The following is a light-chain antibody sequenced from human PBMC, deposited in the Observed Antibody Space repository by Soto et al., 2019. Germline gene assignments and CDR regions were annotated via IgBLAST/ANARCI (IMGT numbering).Light chain of an antibody. CDR2: GAS. CDR3: QQYGSSPRT. J-gene: IGKJ1*01. V-gene: IGKV3-20*01. Sequence: EIGMTQSPATLSVSPGERATLSCRASQSLNTKLAWYQQKPGQAPRLLIYGASSRATGIPDRFSGSGSGTDFTLTISRLEPEDFAVYYCQQYGSSPRTFGQGTKVDIK. CDR1: QSLNTK.